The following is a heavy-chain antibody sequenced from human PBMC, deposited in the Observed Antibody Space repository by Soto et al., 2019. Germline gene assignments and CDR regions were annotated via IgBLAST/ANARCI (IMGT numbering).Heavy chain of an antibody. Sequence: GGSLRLSCVASGFTFSSYWMHWVRQAPGKGLEWVSRISSDGSSTTYADPVKGRFTISRDNAENSLHLQMNSLRAEDTAVYYCARLRGYSYGQVDYWGQGTLVTVSS. CDR3: ARLRGYSYGQVDY. V-gene: IGHV3-74*01. CDR1: GFTFSSYW. J-gene: IGHJ4*02. CDR2: ISSDGSST. D-gene: IGHD5-18*01.